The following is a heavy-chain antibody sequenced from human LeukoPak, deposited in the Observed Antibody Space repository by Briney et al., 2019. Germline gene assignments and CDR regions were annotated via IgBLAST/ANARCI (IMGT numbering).Heavy chain of an antibody. CDR1: GGSISSYY. D-gene: IGHD2-15*01. CDR3: ARLVHCSGGSCYSAGGRDWFYP. V-gene: IGHV4-59*08. Sequence: SETLSLTCTVSGGSISSYYWNWIRQPPGKGLEWIGYIDYSGSTNYNPSLKSRVTISVDTSKNQFSLKLSSVTAADTAVYYCARLVHCSGGSCYSAGGRDWFYPGGEGTLVTVSS. J-gene: IGHJ5*02. CDR2: IDYSGST.